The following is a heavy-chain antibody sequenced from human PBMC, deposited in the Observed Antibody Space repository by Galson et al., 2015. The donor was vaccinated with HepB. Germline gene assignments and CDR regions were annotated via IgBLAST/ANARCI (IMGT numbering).Heavy chain of an antibody. V-gene: IGHV3-30-3*01. D-gene: IGHD6-13*01. CDR1: GFTFSSYA. J-gene: IGHJ4*02. Sequence: SLRLSCAASGFTFSSYAMHWVRQAPGKGLEWVALISYDGSNKYYADSVKGRFTISRDNSKNTLYPQMNSLRAEDTAVYYCARECLSSSIYYFDYWGQGTLVTVSS. CDR2: ISYDGSNK. CDR3: ARECLSSSIYYFDY.